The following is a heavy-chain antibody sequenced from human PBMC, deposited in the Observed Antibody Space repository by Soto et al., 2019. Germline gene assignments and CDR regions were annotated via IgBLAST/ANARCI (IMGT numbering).Heavy chain of an antibody. CDR2: IWYDGINK. J-gene: IGHJ4*02. D-gene: IGHD5-12*01. CDR3: TRDHIVAGGD. Sequence: QVQLVESGGGVVQPGRSLRLSCAASGFTFSNYGMQWVRQAPGKGLEWVAVIWYDGINKYYSDSVKGRFTISRDNSKNTLYLQMDSLRVEDTAVYYCTRDHIVAGGDWGQGTLVTVSS. CDR1: GFTFSNYG. V-gene: IGHV3-33*01.